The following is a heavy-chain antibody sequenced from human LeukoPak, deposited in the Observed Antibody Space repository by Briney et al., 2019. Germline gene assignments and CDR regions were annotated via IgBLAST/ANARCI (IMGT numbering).Heavy chain of an antibody. CDR2: LSKSGNT. CDR3: ARARYVNSFYAFDI. D-gene: IGHD3-9*01. CDR1: GGSISSYY. V-gene: IGHV4-59*01. J-gene: IGHJ3*02. Sequence: SETLSLTCTVSGGSISSYYWSWIRLPPGKGLEWIGYLSKSGNTNYSPSLKSRVTIFGDTSKNQFSLKLSSVTAADTAMYYCARARYVNSFYAFDIWGQGTLVTASS.